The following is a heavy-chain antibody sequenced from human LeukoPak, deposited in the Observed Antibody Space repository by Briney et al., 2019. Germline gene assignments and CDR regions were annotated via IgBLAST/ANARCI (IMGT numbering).Heavy chain of an antibody. D-gene: IGHD3-22*01. CDR2: IYHSGST. V-gene: IGHV4-30-2*01. CDR3: ARGVHYYDSSSSAY. CDR1: GGSISSGGYY. Sequence: PSQTLSLTCTVSGGSISSGGYYWSWIRQPPGKGLEWIGYIYHSGSTNYNPSLKSRVTISVDTSKNQFSLKLSSVTAADTAVYYCARGVHYYDSSSSAYWGQGTLVTVSS. J-gene: IGHJ4*02.